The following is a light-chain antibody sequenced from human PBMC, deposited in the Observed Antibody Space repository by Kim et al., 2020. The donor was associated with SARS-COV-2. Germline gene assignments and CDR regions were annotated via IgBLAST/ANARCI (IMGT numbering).Light chain of an antibody. Sequence: PGERATRACRASQSVSSSYLAWYQQKPGQAPRLLIYGASSRATGIPDRFSGSGSGTDFTLTISRLEPEDFAVYYCQQYGSSPPITFGQGTRLEIK. J-gene: IGKJ5*01. V-gene: IGKV3-20*01. CDR3: QQYGSSPPIT. CDR2: GAS. CDR1: QSVSSSY.